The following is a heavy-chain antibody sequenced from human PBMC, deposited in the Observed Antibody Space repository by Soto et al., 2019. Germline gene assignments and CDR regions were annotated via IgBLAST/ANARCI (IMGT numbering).Heavy chain of an antibody. CDR2: IYYSGST. CDR1: GGSISSGDYY. Sequence: PSETLSLTCTVPGGSISSGDYYWSWIRQPPGKGLEWIGYIYYSGSTYYNPSLKSRVTISVDTSKNQFSLKLSSVTAADTAVYYCARVGVVPAALEDYFDYWGQGTLVTVSS. D-gene: IGHD2-2*01. V-gene: IGHV4-30-4*01. CDR3: ARVGVVPAALEDYFDY. J-gene: IGHJ4*02.